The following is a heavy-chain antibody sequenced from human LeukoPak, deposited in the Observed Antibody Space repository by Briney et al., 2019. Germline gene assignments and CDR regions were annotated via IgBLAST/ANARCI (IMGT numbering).Heavy chain of an antibody. Sequence: GRSLRLSCAASGFTFDDYAMHWVRQAPGKGLEWVSGISWNSGSIGYADSVKGRLTISRDNAKNSLYLQMNSLRAEDTALYYCAKGVSIQLWLPDYWGQGTLVTVSS. CDR2: ISWNSGSI. D-gene: IGHD5-18*01. CDR3: AKGVSIQLWLPDY. CDR1: GFTFDDYA. V-gene: IGHV3-9*01. J-gene: IGHJ4*02.